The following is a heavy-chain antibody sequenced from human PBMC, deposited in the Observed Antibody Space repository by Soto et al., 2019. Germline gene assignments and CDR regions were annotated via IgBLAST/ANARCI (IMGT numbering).Heavy chain of an antibody. CDR1: GFTFSSYA. V-gene: IGHV3-23*01. CDR2: ISVSGGST. Sequence: GGSLRLSCAASGFTFSSYAMSWFRQAPGKGLEWVSSISVSGGSTYYADSVKGRFTISRDNSKSTLFLHMNSLRAEATAVYYCAKAAGSDYYTVDYWAQGTQVTVSS. D-gene: IGHD3-3*01. CDR3: AKAAGSDYYTVDY. J-gene: IGHJ4*02.